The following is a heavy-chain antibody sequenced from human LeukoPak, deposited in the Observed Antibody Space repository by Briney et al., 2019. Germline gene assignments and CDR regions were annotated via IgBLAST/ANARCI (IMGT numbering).Heavy chain of an antibody. V-gene: IGHV1-69*01. J-gene: IGHJ3*02. Sequence: SVKVSCKASGGTFSSYAISWVRQAPGQGLEWMGGIIPIFGTANYAQKFQGRVTITADESTSTAYMELSSLRSEDTAVYYCARSRADIVVVVAATRSDAFDIWGQGTTVTVSS. D-gene: IGHD2-15*01. CDR3: ARSRADIVVVVAATRSDAFDI. CDR1: GGTFSSYA. CDR2: IIPIFGTA.